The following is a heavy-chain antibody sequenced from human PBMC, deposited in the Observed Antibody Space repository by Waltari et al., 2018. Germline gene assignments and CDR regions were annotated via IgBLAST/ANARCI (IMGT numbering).Heavy chain of an antibody. D-gene: IGHD3-3*01. J-gene: IGHJ5*02. CDR3: AAGLFGVFVQSFDP. Sequence: QMQLVQSGPEVQQPGTSVKVACQASGSTLITSPMQWVRQARGKRLEWIGWIVDSSGNKKYAEKFQELVTFTRDMSTSTAYMELSSLTSEDTAVYYCAAGLFGVFVQSFDPWGQGTLVTVSS. CDR1: GSTLITSP. V-gene: IGHV1-58*02. CDR2: IVDSSGNK.